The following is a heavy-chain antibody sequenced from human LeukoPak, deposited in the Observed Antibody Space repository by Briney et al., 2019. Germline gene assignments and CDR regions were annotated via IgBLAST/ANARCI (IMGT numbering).Heavy chain of an antibody. J-gene: IGHJ4*02. CDR2: ISVSSTHT. V-gene: IGHV3-11*03. CDR1: GFTFSDYY. CDR3: ATPGLLGYCSSAICAPPGY. Sequence: GGSLRLSCAASGFTFSDYYMSWIRQAPGKGLEWVSYISVSSTHTNYADSVKGRFTISRDNAKKSLYLQMNSLRAEDTAVYYCATPGLLGYCSSAICAPPGYWGQGTPVTVSS. D-gene: IGHD2-2*01.